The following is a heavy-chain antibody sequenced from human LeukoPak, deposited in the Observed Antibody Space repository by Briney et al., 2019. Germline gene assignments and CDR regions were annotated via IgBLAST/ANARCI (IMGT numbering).Heavy chain of an antibody. CDR2: IYYSGST. Sequence: PSETLSLTCTVSGGSISSYYWSWIRQPPGKGLEWIGYIYYSGSTNYNPSPKSRVTISVDTSKNQFSLKLSSVTAADTAVYYCARGGGIPSVRDYYYMDVWGKGTTVTISS. J-gene: IGHJ6*03. D-gene: IGHD3-10*01. CDR1: GGSISSYY. V-gene: IGHV4-59*01. CDR3: ARGGGIPSVRDYYYMDV.